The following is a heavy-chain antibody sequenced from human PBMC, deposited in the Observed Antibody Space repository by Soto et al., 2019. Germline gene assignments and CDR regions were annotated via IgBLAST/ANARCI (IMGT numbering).Heavy chain of an antibody. CDR3: AKGGVIVARGDYHGMDV. CDR1: GFTFSSHA. J-gene: IGHJ6*02. CDR2: ISATGGST. V-gene: IGHV3-23*01. Sequence: EVELLESGGDLAQPGGSLRLSCAASGFTFSSHAMSWVRQAPGKGLEWVSAISATGGSTYHADSVKGRFTISRDNSKNTLYLQMSSLRAEDTAVYYCAKGGVIVARGDYHGMDVWGQGTTVTVS. D-gene: IGHD5-12*01.